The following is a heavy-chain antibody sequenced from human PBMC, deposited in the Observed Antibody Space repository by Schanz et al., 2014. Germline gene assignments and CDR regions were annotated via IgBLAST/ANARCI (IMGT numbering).Heavy chain of an antibody. CDR2: ISGSSSTK. CDR3: ARDYESDLYSPSHDAFDV. Sequence: EVQLVESGGGLAQPGGSLRLSCAASGITFSGYSMNWVRQAPGKGLEWVSYISGSSSTKYYADSVKGRFTISRDNGKNSLYLKINSVRAEATAVYCGARDYESDLYSPSHDAFDVWGQGTVVTVSS. D-gene: IGHD2-8*01. J-gene: IGHJ3*01. V-gene: IGHV3-48*01. CDR1: GITFSGYS.